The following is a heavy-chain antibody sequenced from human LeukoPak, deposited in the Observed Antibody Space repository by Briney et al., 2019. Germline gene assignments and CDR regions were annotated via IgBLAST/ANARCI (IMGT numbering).Heavy chain of an antibody. CDR2: IWYDGSNK. CDR1: GFTFSSYG. Sequence: PGGSLRLSCAASGFTFSSYGMHWVRQAPGKGLEWVAVIWYDGSNKYYADSVKGRFTISRDNSKNTLYLQMNSLRAEDTAVYYCARAVHGGVYYYYYGMDVWGQGTTVTVSS. V-gene: IGHV3-33*01. D-gene: IGHD3-16*01. CDR3: ARAVHGGVYYYYYGMDV. J-gene: IGHJ6*02.